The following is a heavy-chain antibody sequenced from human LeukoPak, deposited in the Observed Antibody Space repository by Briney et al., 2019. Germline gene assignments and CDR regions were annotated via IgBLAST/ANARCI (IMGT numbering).Heavy chain of an antibody. D-gene: IGHD4-23*01. CDR3: ARHPGKVTNDWYFDL. CDR2: INPNSGGT. CDR1: GYTFTGYY. J-gene: IGHJ2*01. Sequence: ASVKVSCKASGYTFTGYYMHWVRQAPGQGLESMGWINPNSGGTNYAQKFQGRVTMARDTSITTAYMELSRLSSDDTAVYYCARHPGKVTNDWYFDLWGRGTLVTVSS. V-gene: IGHV1-2*02.